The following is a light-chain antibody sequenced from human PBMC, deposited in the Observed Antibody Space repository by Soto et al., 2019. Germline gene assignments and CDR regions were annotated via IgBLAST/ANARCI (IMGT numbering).Light chain of an antibody. CDR2: DVN. J-gene: IGLJ2*01. CDR3: SSYTSSSTLVV. Sequence: QSVLTQPASVSESPGQSITISCTGTSSDVGGYNYVSWYQQHPGKAPKLMIYDVNNRPSGVSNRFSGSKSGNTASLTISGLQAEDEADYYCSSYTSSSTLVVFGGGTQLTVL. V-gene: IGLV2-14*03. CDR1: SSDVGGYNY.